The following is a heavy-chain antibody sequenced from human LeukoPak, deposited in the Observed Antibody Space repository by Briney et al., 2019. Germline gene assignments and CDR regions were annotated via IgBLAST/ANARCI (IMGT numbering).Heavy chain of an antibody. CDR3: ARGWYSSGWSGGYFDY. CDR2: IYYTGST. V-gene: IGHV4-59*01. Sequence: SETLSLTCTVSGGSISYYYWSWIRQSPGKGLEWIGYIYYTGSTNSNPSLKSRVTISVDTSKNQFSLKLGTVTAADTAVYYCARGWYSSGWSGGYFDYWGQGTLATVSS. J-gene: IGHJ4*02. D-gene: IGHD6-19*01. CDR1: GGSISYYY.